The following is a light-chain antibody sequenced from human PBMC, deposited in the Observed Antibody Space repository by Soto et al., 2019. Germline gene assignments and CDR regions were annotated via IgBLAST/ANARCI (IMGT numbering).Light chain of an antibody. J-gene: IGKJ4*01. CDR2: GAS. CDR3: QQYGTSPLT. V-gene: IGKV3-20*01. Sequence: EIVMTQSPATLSVSPGERATLSCRASQSVSNNYLAWYQQEPGQAPRLLIYGASNRATGIPDRFSGSGSGTDFTLTISRLEPEDFAVFYCQQYGTSPLTFGGGTKVDIK. CDR1: QSVSNNY.